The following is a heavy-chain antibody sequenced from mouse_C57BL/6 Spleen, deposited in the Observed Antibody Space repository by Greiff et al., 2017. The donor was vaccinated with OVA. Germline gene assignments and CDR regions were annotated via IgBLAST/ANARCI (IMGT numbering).Heavy chain of an antibody. CDR3: ARHQTFDY. Sequence: QVQLQQPGAELVRPGSSVKLSCKASGYTFTSYWMHWVKQRPIQGLEWIGNIDPSDSETHYTQKFKDKATLTVDKSSSTPYMQLSSLTSDDSAVDYCARHQTFDYWGQGTTLTVSS. V-gene: IGHV1-52*01. J-gene: IGHJ2*01. CDR1: GYTFTSYW. CDR2: IDPSDSET.